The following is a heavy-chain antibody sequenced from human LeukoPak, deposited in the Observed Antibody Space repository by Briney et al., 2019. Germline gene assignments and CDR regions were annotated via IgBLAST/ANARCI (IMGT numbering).Heavy chain of an antibody. CDR2: ISSSSSYI. CDR1: GFTFSSYS. CDR3: ARDELGRWLQFAAFDI. D-gene: IGHD5-24*01. J-gene: IGHJ3*02. V-gene: IGHV3-21*01. Sequence: PGESLRLSCAASGFTFSSYSINWVRQAPGKGLEWVSSISSSSSYIYYADSVKGRFTISRDNAKNSLYLQMKSLRAEDTGVYYCARDELGRWLQFAAFDIWGQGTMVSVSS.